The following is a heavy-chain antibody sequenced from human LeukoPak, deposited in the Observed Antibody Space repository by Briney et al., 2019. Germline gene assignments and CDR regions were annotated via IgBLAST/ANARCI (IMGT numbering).Heavy chain of an antibody. Sequence: GASVKVSCKASGYTFPSYAMHWVRQAPGQRLEGMGWINAGNGNTKNSQKFQGRVTITRDTSASTAYMELSSLRSEDTAVYYCARDMVLRYFCWLSHDAFDIWGQGTMVTVSS. J-gene: IGHJ3*02. CDR1: GYTFPSYA. D-gene: IGHD3-9*01. CDR3: ARDMVLRYFCWLSHDAFDI. V-gene: IGHV1-3*01. CDR2: INAGNGNT.